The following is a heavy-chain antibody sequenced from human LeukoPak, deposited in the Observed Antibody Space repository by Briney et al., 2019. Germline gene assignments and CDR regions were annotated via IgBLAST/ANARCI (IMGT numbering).Heavy chain of an antibody. V-gene: IGHV3-30*07. D-gene: IGHD1-1*01. CDR2: ISYDGSNK. CDR3: TRGGTARGWFDP. J-gene: IGHJ5*02. CDR1: RFTFSSYA. Sequence: GRSLRLSCAASRFTFSSYAMHWVRQAPGKGLEWVAVISYDGSNKYYADSVKGRFTISRDDSKSIAYLQMSSLKSEDTAVYYCTRGGTARGWFDPWGQGTLVTVSS.